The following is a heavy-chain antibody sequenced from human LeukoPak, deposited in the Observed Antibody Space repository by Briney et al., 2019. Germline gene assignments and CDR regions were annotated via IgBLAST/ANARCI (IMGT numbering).Heavy chain of an antibody. J-gene: IGHJ4*02. CDR1: GFTFSSYW. V-gene: IGHV3-7*01. D-gene: IGHD3-10*01. Sequence: GGSLRLSCAASGFTFSSYWMSWVRQAPGKGLEWVANIKQDGSEKNYVDSVKGRFTISRDNAKNSLYLQMNSLRAEDTAVYYCAKVWRVRGVITAVFDSWGQGTLVTVSS. CDR2: IKQDGSEK. CDR3: AKVWRVRGVITAVFDS.